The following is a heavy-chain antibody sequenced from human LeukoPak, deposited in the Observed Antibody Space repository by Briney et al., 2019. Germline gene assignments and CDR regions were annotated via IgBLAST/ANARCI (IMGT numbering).Heavy chain of an antibody. CDR1: GFTFSSYA. V-gene: IGHV3-64*01. CDR2: ISSNGGST. D-gene: IGHD4-23*01. CDR3: ARDSLATVVPLGYFQH. Sequence: GGSLRLSCAASGFTFSSYAMHWVRQAPGKGLEYVSAISSNGGSTYYANSVKGRFTISRDNSKNTLYLQMGSLRAEDMAVYYCARDSLATVVPLGYFQHWGQGTLVTVSS. J-gene: IGHJ1*01.